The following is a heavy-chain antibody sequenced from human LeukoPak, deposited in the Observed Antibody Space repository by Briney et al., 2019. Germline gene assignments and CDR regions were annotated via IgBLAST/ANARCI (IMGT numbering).Heavy chain of an antibody. CDR3: ARDPATIRKRYFDL. CDR2: IYYSGST. Sequence: SETLSLTCTVSGGSISSYYWSWIRQPPGKGLEWIGYIYYSGSTNYNPSLKSRVTISVDTSKNQFSLKLSSVTAADTAVYYCARDPATIRKRYFDLWGRGTLVTVSS. V-gene: IGHV4-59*01. CDR1: GGSISSYY. J-gene: IGHJ2*01. D-gene: IGHD5-12*01.